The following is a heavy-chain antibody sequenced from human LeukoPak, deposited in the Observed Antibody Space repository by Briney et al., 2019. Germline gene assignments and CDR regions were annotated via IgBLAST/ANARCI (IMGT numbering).Heavy chain of an antibody. CDR3: AKYAPSDTKPTRYFDY. J-gene: IGHJ4*02. Sequence: GGSLRLSCGASGFIFRNYAMSWVRQAPGEGLEWVSGISDNGGGRYYADSVKGRFTISRDNSKNMLYLQMNSLRAEDTAVYYCAKYAPSDTKPTRYFDYWGPGTLVTVSS. CDR2: ISDNGGGR. D-gene: IGHD5-18*01. CDR1: GFIFRNYA. V-gene: IGHV3-23*01.